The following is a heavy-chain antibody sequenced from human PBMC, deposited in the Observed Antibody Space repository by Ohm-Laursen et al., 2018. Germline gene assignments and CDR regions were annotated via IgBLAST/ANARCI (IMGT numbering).Heavy chain of an antibody. CDR3: ASLGEFSHDY. CDR2: IYSGGST. J-gene: IGHJ4*02. CDR1: GLSVSVNY. D-gene: IGHD3-3*01. Sequence: GSLRLSCTASGLSVSVNYMSWVRQAPGNRLEWVSVIYSGGSTYYADSVKGRFTISRDNSKNMVYLQMNSLRAEDTAVYYCASLGEFSHDYWGQGTLVTVSS. V-gene: IGHV3-66*01.